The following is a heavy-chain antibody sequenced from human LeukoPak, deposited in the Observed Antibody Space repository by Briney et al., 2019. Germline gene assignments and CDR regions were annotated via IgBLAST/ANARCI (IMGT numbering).Heavy chain of an antibody. V-gene: IGHV5-51*01. CDR1: GYNFATYW. Sequence: HGESLKISCKGSGYNFATYWIGWARQMPGKGLEWMGVIYPGDSDTRYSPSFRGQVTISADKSISTAYLQWSSLKASDTAMYYCARPPDSSGYYLFDFWGQGTLVTVSS. D-gene: IGHD3-22*01. CDR2: IYPGDSDT. CDR3: ARPPDSSGYYLFDF. J-gene: IGHJ4*02.